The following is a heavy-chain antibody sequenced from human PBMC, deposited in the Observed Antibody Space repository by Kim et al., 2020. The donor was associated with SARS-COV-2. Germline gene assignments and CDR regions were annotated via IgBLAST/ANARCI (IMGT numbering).Heavy chain of an antibody. J-gene: IGHJ4*02. CDR3: ARTKDYGDYPIDY. CDR1: GFTFSDYY. Sequence: GGSLRLSCAASGFTFSDYYMSWIRQAPGKGLEGVSYISSSGSTIYYADSVKGRFTISRDNAKNSLYLQMNSLRAEDTAVYYCARTKDYGDYPIDYWGQGTLVTVSS. CDR2: ISSSGSTI. V-gene: IGHV3-11*01. D-gene: IGHD4-17*01.